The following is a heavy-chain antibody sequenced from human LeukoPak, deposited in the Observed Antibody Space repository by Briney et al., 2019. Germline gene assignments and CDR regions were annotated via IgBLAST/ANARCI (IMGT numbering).Heavy chain of an antibody. V-gene: IGHV3-23*01. D-gene: IGHD6-19*01. CDR3: ARQPDDFSGWNNGQDFFDY. J-gene: IGHJ4*02. Sequence: GGSLRLSCAASGFTFSSYVMSWVRQAPGKGLEWVSGISGRGSSTYYADSMKGRFTISRDNSKNTLYLQMNSLRAEDTAVYYCARQPDDFSGWNNGQDFFDYWGQGTLVTVSS. CDR1: GFTFSSYV. CDR2: ISGRGSST.